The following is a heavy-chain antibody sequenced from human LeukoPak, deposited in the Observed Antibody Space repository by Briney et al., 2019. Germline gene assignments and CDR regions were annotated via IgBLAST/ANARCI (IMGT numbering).Heavy chain of an antibody. Sequence: GESLKISCKGSGYSFTSYWIGWVRQMPGKGLEWMGIIYPGDSDTRYSPSFQGQVTISADKSISTAYLQWSSLKASDTAMYYCARLGYSYDPSGDAFDIWGQGTMVTVSS. CDR2: IYPGDSDT. CDR3: ARLGYSYDPSGDAFDI. CDR1: GYSFTSYW. J-gene: IGHJ3*02. V-gene: IGHV5-51*01. D-gene: IGHD5-18*01.